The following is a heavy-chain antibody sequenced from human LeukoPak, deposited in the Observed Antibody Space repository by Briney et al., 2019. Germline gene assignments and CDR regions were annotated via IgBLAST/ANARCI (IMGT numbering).Heavy chain of an antibody. CDR2: IYYSGST. D-gene: IGHD1-26*01. Sequence: SETLSLTCTVSGGSISSSTYYWGWIRQPPGKGLEWLGSIYYSGSTYYNPSLKSRVTISVDTSMNQFSLKLSSVTAADTAVYYCARGAPRGERLGWFDPWGQGTLVTVSS. CDR3: ARGAPRGERLGWFDP. J-gene: IGHJ5*02. V-gene: IGHV4-39*01. CDR1: GGSISSSTYY.